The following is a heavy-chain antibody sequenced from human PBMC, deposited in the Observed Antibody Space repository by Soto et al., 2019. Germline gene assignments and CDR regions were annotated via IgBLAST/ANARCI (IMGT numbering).Heavy chain of an antibody. J-gene: IGHJ4*01. CDR2: IHHSGST. CDR3: ARNGYSSGWYHFDY. CDR1: GGSISSSDW. D-gene: IGHD6-19*01. Sequence: SETLSLTCAVSGGSISSSDWWTWVRQPPGKGLEWIGEIHHSGSTNYKSSLKSRVSISVDKSKNQFSLKLNSVTAADTAVYYCARNGYSSGWYHFDYWGQGSLVTVSS. V-gene: IGHV4-4*02.